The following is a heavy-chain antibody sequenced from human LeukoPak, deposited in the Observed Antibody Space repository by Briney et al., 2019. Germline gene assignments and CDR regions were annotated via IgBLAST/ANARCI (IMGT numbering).Heavy chain of an antibody. D-gene: IGHD1-7*01. CDR3: ARNNWNYGGDYFDY. V-gene: IGHV3-74*01. Sequence: PGGSLRLSCAASGFTFNNYWMHWVRQAPGKGLVWVSRINSDGSSTNYADSVKGRFTISRDNAKNSLYLQMNSLRAEDTAVYYCARNNWNYGGDYFDYWGQGTLVTVSS. CDR2: INSDGSST. J-gene: IGHJ4*02. CDR1: GFTFNNYW.